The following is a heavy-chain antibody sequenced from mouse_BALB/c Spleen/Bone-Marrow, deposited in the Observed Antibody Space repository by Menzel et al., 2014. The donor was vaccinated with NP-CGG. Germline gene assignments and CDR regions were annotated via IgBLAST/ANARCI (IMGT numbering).Heavy chain of an antibody. J-gene: IGHJ3*01. Sequence: VMLVESGGGLVQPGGSLKLSCAASGFTFSSYTMSWVRQTPEKRLDWVAYISNGGGSTYYPDTVKGRFTISRDNAKNTLYLQMSSLKSEDTAMYYCARGNGFAYWGQGTLVTVSA. CDR3: ARGNGFAY. CDR2: ISNGGGST. V-gene: IGHV5-12-2*01. CDR1: GFTFSSYT.